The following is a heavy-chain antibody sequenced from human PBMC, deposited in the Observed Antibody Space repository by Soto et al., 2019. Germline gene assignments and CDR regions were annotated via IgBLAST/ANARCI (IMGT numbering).Heavy chain of an antibody. CDR3: ARGRHDFWSGYYGMDV. Sequence: SETLSLTCAVSGGSISSGGYSWSWIRQPPGKGLEWIGYIYHSGSTYYNPSLKSRVTISVDRSKNQFSLKLSSVTAADTAVYYCARGRHDFWSGYYGMDVWGQGTTVTVSS. V-gene: IGHV4-30-2*01. CDR1: GGSISSGGYS. J-gene: IGHJ6*02. D-gene: IGHD3-3*01. CDR2: IYHSGST.